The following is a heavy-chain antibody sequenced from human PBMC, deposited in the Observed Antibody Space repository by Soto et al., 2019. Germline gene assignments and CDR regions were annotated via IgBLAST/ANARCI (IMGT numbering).Heavy chain of an antibody. V-gene: IGHV3-53*01. D-gene: IGHD4-17*01. CDR3: TTLAPLDYGDYERDY. CDR2: IDSGGST. J-gene: IGHJ4*02. CDR1: GFTVSSNY. Sequence: PGGSLRLSCAASGFTVSSNYMSWVRQAPGKGLEWVSDIIDSGGSTYYADSVKGRFTISRDNSKSTLYLQMNSLKTEDTAVYYCTTLAPLDYGDYERDYWGQGTLVTVSS.